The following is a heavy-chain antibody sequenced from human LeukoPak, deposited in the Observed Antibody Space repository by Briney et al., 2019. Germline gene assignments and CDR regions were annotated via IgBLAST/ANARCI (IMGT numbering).Heavy chain of an antibody. J-gene: IGHJ5*02. CDR2: INPNSGGT. D-gene: IGHD3-16*01. CDR1: GYTFIGYY. Sequence: ASVKVSCKASGYTFIGYYMHWVRQAPGQGLEWMGWINPNSGGTNYAQKFQGRVTMTRDTSISTAYMELSRLRSDGTAVYYCASWGQLRNWFDPWGQGTLVTVSS. CDR3: ASWGQLRNWFDP. V-gene: IGHV1-2*02.